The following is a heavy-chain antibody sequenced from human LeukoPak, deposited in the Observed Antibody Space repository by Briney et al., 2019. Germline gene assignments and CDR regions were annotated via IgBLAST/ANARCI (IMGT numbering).Heavy chain of an antibody. Sequence: KPSETLSLTCTVSGGSISSSSYYWGWIRQPPGKGLEWIGSIYYSGSTYYNPSLKSRVTISVDTSKNQFSLKLSSVTAADTAVYYCARGETIVGAVDGAFDIWGQGTMVTVSS. V-gene: IGHV4-39*07. D-gene: IGHD1-26*01. CDR1: GGSISSSSYY. J-gene: IGHJ3*02. CDR2: IYYSGST. CDR3: ARGETIVGAVDGAFDI.